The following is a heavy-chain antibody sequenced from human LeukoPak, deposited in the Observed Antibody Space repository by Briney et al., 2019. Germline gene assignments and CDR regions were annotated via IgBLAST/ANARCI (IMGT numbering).Heavy chain of an antibody. V-gene: IGHV3-21*01. CDR3: ARDLGGYPPDY. Sequence: GGSLRLSCAASGFTFSSYRMNWVRQAPGKGLEWVSSISSSSSYIYYADSVKGRFTISRDNAKNSLYLQMNSLRAEDTAVYYCARDLGGYPPDYWGQGTLVTVSS. J-gene: IGHJ4*02. D-gene: IGHD2-15*01. CDR2: ISSSSSYI. CDR1: GFTFSSYR.